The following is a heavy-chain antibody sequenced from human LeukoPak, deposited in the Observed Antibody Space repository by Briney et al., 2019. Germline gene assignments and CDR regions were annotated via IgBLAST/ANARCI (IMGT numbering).Heavy chain of an antibody. CDR1: GGSISSGSYY. CDR2: FYTSGST. CDR3: ARHLGDYVGWFNP. V-gene: IGHV4-61*02. J-gene: IGHJ5*02. D-gene: IGHD4-17*01. Sequence: SETLSLTCGVSGGSISSGSYYWSWIRQPAGKGLEWIGRFYTSGSTNYNPSLKSRVTISVDTSKNQFSLNLSSVTAADTAIYYCARHLGDYVGWFNPWGQGTLVTVSS.